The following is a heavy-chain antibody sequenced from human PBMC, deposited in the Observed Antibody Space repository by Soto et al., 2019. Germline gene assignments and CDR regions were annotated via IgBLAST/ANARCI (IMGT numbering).Heavy chain of an antibody. CDR1: VWTLSIYA. D-gene: IGHD3-22*01. J-gene: IGHJ3*02. Sequence: GASVTVSSNASVWTLSIYAISWVRQAPGQGLEWMGGIIPIFGTANYAQKFQGRVTITADESTSTAYMELSSLRSEDTAVYYCARVMDYYDSSGYRNAFDIWGQGTMLTVSS. V-gene: IGHV1-69*13. CDR3: ARVMDYYDSSGYRNAFDI. CDR2: IIPIFGTA.